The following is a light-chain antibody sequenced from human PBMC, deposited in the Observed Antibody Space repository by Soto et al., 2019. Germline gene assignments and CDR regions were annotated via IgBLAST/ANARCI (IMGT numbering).Light chain of an antibody. Sequence: DIKMTQSPSSLSASVGDRVTITCRASQGISNYLAWYQQQPGKVPKLLIYGASTLQSGVPSRFSGSGSGTDLTLTISSLQPEDVATYYRQKYNTAPKTFGQGTKVQIK. J-gene: IGKJ1*01. CDR1: QGISNY. CDR2: GAS. V-gene: IGKV1-27*01. CDR3: QKYNTAPKT.